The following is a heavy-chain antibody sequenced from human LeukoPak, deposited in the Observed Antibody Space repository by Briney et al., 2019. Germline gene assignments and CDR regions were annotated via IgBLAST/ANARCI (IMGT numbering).Heavy chain of an antibody. CDR2: IKQDGSEK. CDR1: GFTFSSYD. J-gene: IGHJ4*02. V-gene: IGHV3-7*01. Sequence: GGSLRLSCAASGFTFSSYDMHWVRQAPGKGLEWVANIKQDGSEKDYVDSVKGRFTISRDNAKNSLYLQMNSLTAEDTAVYYCARESFAARWDWGQGTLVTVSS. CDR3: ARESFAARWD. D-gene: IGHD6-6*01.